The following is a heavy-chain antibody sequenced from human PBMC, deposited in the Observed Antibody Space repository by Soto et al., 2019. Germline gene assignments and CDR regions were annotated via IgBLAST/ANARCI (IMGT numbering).Heavy chain of an antibody. V-gene: IGHV1-18*01. Sequence: ASVKVSCKASGYTFTSYGISWVRQAPGQGLEWMGGISAYNGTTNYAQKFQGRVTITTDTSTSTAYMELSSLRSEDTAVYYCARDASNYGGYYYYGMDVWGQGTTVTVSS. CDR3: ARDASNYGGYYYYGMDV. J-gene: IGHJ6*02. D-gene: IGHD4-4*01. CDR1: GYTFTSYG. CDR2: ISAYNGTT.